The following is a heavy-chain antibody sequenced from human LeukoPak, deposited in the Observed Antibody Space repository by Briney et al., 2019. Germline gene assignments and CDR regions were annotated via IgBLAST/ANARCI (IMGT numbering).Heavy chain of an antibody. CDR1: GGSISIYH. D-gene: IGHD2-8*01. Sequence: AETLSLTCTVSGGSISIYHWSWIRQPAGKGLKWIGRIYTSGTTNYNPSLKSRVTRSVDTSKNQFSLKLRSVTAADTAVYYCARGVSYYFDYWGQGTLVTVSS. CDR2: IYTSGTT. CDR3: ARGVSYYFDY. V-gene: IGHV4-4*07. J-gene: IGHJ4*02.